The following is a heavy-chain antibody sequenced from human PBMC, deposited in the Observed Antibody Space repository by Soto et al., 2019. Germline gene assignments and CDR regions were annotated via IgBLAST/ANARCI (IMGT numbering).Heavy chain of an antibody. CDR1: GFTFTNYV. CDR3: AKGSSADGYS. V-gene: IGHV3-23*01. CDR2: ITGDGYTT. D-gene: IGHD6-13*01. J-gene: IGHJ5*02. Sequence: EVQLLESGGDFVKPGGSLRLSCAASGFTFTNYVMTWVRQAPGKGLEWVSSITGDGYTTFYADSVKGRFTISRDNPKNALFLQLNSLRAEDTAIYYCAKGSSADGYSWGQGTLVTVSS.